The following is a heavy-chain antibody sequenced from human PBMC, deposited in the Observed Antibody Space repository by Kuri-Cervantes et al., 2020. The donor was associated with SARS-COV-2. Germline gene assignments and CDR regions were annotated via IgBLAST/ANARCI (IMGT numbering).Heavy chain of an antibody. CDR2: IIPNFGTA. D-gene: IGHD7-27*01. CDR1: GCTFSRYA. CDR3: ARVQIWGPSSPFDY. V-gene: IGHV1-69*13. Sequence: SVKVSCKASGCTFSRYAISWVRQAPGQGLEWMGWIIPNFGTANYAQKFQGRVTITADESTSTAYMELRSLRSDDTAVYYCARVQIWGPSSPFDYWGQGTLVTVSS. J-gene: IGHJ4*02.